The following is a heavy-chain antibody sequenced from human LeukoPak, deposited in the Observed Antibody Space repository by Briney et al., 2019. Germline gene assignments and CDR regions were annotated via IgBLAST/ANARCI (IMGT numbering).Heavy chain of an antibody. CDR2: ITPSGDNT. J-gene: IGHJ5*02. Sequence: VASVKVSCKASGYTFTNYYMHWVRQAPGQGLEWLGLITPSGDNTWYAQKFHHRVTMTRDLSTSTDYLELSSLIYDDTAVYYCARDNSVGDYAWWFDPWGQGTLVTVSS. V-gene: IGHV1-46*01. CDR1: GYTFTNYY. CDR3: ARDNSVGDYAWWFDP. D-gene: IGHD1-26*01.